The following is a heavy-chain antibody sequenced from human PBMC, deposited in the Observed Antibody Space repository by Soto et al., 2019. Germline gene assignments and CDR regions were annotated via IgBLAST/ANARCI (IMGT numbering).Heavy chain of an antibody. CDR2: ITSSSTTI. V-gene: IGHV3-48*02. CDR3: ARGRVGTAYFDY. J-gene: IGHJ4*02. Sequence: PGGSLRLSCAASGFTFTSNSMNWVRQAPGKGLEWISYITSSSTTIYYADSVQGRFTISRDNAKNSVYLQLNSLRDEDTALYYCARGRVGTAYFDYWGQGALVTVSS. D-gene: IGHD2-21*02. CDR1: GFTFTSNS.